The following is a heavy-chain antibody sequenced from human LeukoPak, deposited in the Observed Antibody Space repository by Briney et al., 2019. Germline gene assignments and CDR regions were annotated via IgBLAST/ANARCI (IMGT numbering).Heavy chain of an antibody. V-gene: IGHV4-34*01. J-gene: IGHJ6*02. Sequence: PSETLSLTCAVYGGSFSGYYWSWLRQPPGKGLEWIGEINHSGSTNYNPSRKSRVTISVDTSKNQFSLKLSSVTAADTAVYYCARDPLHYCSSTSCYYGMDVWGQGTTVTVSS. CDR2: INHSGST. CDR1: GGSFSGYY. D-gene: IGHD2-2*01. CDR3: ARDPLHYCSSTSCYYGMDV.